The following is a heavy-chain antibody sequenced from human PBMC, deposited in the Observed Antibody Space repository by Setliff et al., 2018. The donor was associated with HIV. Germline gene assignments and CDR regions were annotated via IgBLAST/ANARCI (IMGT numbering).Heavy chain of an antibody. CDR2: IYHSGST. CDR1: GGPIRSSTYY. Sequence: SETLSLTCTVPGGPIRSSTYYWGWIRQPPGKGLAWVATIYHSGSTYYNPSLKSRVTISGDTSKNELSRKLTSVTASDTAVYYCARGAGYYDFWSGYYVYNYLDPWGQGTLVTVSS. CDR3: ARGAGYYDFWSGYYVYNYLDP. D-gene: IGHD3-3*01. J-gene: IGHJ5*02. V-gene: IGHV4-39*07.